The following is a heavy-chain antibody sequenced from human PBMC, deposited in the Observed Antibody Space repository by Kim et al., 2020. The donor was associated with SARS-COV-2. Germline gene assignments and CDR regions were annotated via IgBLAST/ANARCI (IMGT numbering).Heavy chain of an antibody. CDR3: ARQPLSRRYCSGGSCYRYGMDV. J-gene: IGHJ6*02. D-gene: IGHD2-15*01. Sequence: SETLSLTCTVSGGSISSSSYYWGWIRQPPGKGLEWIGSIYYSGSTYYNPSLKSRVTISVDTSKNQFSLKLSSVTAADTAVYYCARQPLSRRYCSGGSCYRYGMDVWGQGTTVTVSS. V-gene: IGHV4-39*01. CDR1: GGSISSSSYY. CDR2: IYYSGST.